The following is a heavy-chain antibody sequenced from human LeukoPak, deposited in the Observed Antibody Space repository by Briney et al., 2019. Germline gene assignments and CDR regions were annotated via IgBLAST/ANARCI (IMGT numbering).Heavy chain of an antibody. CDR2: IDQDGSDK. Sequence: GGSLRLSCAASGFTFSSYWMSWVRQAPGKGLEWVASIDQDGSDKFSVGSVKGRFTISRDNARNSLYLQMSSLTSEDTAVYFCARASLGGFDPWGQGTLVTVSS. CDR1: GFTFSSYW. V-gene: IGHV3-7*01. J-gene: IGHJ5*02. D-gene: IGHD3-16*01. CDR3: ARASLGGFDP.